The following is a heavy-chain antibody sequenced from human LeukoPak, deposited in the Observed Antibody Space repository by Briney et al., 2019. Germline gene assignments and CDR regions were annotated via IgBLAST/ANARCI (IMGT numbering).Heavy chain of an antibody. V-gene: IGHV3-30*03. Sequence: GGSLRLSCAASGFTFSSYGMHWVRQAPGKGLEWVAVISYDGSNKYYADSVKGRFTISRDNSKNTLYLQMNSLRAEDTAVYYCAREKYGSGSYDAFDIWGQGTMVTVSS. CDR2: ISYDGSNK. J-gene: IGHJ3*02. CDR3: AREKYGSGSYDAFDI. CDR1: GFTFSSYG. D-gene: IGHD3-10*01.